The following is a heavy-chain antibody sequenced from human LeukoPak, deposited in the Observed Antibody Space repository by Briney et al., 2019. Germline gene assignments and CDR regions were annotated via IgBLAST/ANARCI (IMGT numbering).Heavy chain of an antibody. J-gene: IGHJ3*02. Sequence: ASVKVSCKASGYTFTGYYMHWLRQAPGQGLEWMGQINPNSGGTNYVQKFQGRVTMTRDTSFTTAYMELSGLRSDDTAVYYCARVRIGVAGNTFDMWGQGTMVTVS. CDR3: ARVRIGVAGNTFDM. CDR2: INPNSGGT. CDR1: GYTFTGYY. V-gene: IGHV1-2*06. D-gene: IGHD6-19*01.